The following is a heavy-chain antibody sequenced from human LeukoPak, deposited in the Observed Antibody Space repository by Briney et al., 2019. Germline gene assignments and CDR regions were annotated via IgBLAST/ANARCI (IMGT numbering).Heavy chain of an antibody. D-gene: IGHD3-3*01. CDR2: IKQDESEK. J-gene: IGHJ4*02. Sequence: PGGSLRLSCAASGFTFSNYWMSWVRQAPGKGLEWAANIKQDESEKYYVDSVKGRFTISRDNAKNSLYLQMNYLRAEDTAVYYCAREGSGYYFDYWGQGTLVTVSS. CDR3: AREGSGYYFDY. CDR1: GFTFSNYW. V-gene: IGHV3-7*01.